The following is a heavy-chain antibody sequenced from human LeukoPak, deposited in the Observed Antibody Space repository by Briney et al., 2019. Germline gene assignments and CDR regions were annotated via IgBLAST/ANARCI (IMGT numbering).Heavy chain of an antibody. Sequence: KPGGSLRLSCAASGFSFRDYYMSWIRKAPGKGLEWVSYISSSSSYTNYADSVKGRFTISRDNAKNSLYLQMNSLRAENTAVYYCARDRRRSFYLDYWGQGTLVTVSS. V-gene: IGHV3-11*05. CDR2: ISSSSSYT. CDR3: ARDRRRSFYLDY. CDR1: GFSFRDYY. J-gene: IGHJ4*02.